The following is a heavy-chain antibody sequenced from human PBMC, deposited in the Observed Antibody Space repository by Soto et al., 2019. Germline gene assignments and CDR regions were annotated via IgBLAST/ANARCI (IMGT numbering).Heavy chain of an antibody. CDR3: ARHDPGGTNMWAFDY. CDR2: ISYNVNT. D-gene: IGHD2-2*01. J-gene: IGHJ4*02. Sequence: QVQLQESGPGLVKPSETLSLTCTVSGGSVSSYYWSWIRQPPGKGLEWIGYISYNVNTNYNPSLKSRVTISLDTSKNQFSLRLNSVTAADTAVYFCARHDPGGTNMWAFDYWGQGTLVTVSS. V-gene: IGHV4-59*08. CDR1: GGSVSSYY.